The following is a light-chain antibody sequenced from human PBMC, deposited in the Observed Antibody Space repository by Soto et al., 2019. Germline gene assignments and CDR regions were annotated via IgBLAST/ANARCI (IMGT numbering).Light chain of an antibody. J-gene: IGKJ1*01. CDR1: QGISTY. CDR2: AAS. V-gene: IGKV1-39*01. CDR3: QQSYSTTWT. Sequence: DIQMTQSPSSLSASVGDRVTITCRASQGISTYLNCYQQKPGKAPKLLIYAASSLQSGVPSRFSGSGSETDFTLTISSLQPEDFDTYSCQQSYSTTWTLGQGANVDIK.